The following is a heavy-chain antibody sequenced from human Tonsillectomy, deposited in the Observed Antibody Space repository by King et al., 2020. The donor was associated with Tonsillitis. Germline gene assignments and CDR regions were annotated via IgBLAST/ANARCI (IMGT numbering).Heavy chain of an antibody. CDR1: GGSLSISASY. D-gene: IGHD1-26*01. J-gene: IGHJ6*02. Sequence: PLPSSCPGLVPPSPTLSLTCTVSGGSLSISASYWSWIRQPPGKGLEWIGYIHYSGSTYYNPSLKSRVTISVDTSKKQFSLKLSSVTATDTAGYYCQGVGRGGSSGMDVGGQGTTGTV. V-gene: IGHV4-30-4*01. CDR3: QGVGRGGSSGMDV. CDR2: IHYSGST.